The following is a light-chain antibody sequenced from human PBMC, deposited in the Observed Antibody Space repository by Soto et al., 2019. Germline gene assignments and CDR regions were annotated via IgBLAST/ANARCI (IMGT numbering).Light chain of an antibody. J-gene: IGKJ5*01. Sequence: DIQMTQSPSTLSVSVGDRVTITCRASQDIRNDLGWYQQKPGKAPKLLIYSASSLQSGVPSRFSGSGFGTEFTLTISSLQSEDFAVYYCQQYNNWPRTFGQGTRLEIK. CDR1: QDIRND. CDR2: SAS. V-gene: IGKV1-17*01. CDR3: QQYNNWPRT.